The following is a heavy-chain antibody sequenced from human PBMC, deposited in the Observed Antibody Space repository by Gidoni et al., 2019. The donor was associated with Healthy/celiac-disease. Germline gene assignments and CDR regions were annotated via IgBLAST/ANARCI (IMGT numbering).Heavy chain of an antibody. Sequence: EVQLVESGGGLVQPGGSLRLSCAASGFTFSSYWMSWVRQAPGKGLEWVANIKQDGSEKYYVDSVKGRFTISRDNAKNSLYLQMNSLRAEDTAVYYCARDAEYYYDSSALDYWGQGTLVTVSS. CDR1: GFTFSSYW. CDR3: ARDAEYYYDSSALDY. V-gene: IGHV3-7*03. CDR2: IKQDGSEK. J-gene: IGHJ4*02. D-gene: IGHD3-22*01.